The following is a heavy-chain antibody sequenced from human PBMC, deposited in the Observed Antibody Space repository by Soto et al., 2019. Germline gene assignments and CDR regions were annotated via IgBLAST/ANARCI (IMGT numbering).Heavy chain of an antibody. J-gene: IGHJ5*02. CDR1: GGSISSGGYY. CDR3: ARSVFP. V-gene: IGHV4-31*03. Sequence: QVQLQESGPGLVKPSQTLSLTCTVSGGSISSGGYYWNWIRQHPGKGLGWIGYTYYSGSPYYNPSLNSRVSISVDTSKNHFSLKLTSVTAADTAVYYCARSVFPWGRGTLVTVSS. CDR2: TYYSGSP.